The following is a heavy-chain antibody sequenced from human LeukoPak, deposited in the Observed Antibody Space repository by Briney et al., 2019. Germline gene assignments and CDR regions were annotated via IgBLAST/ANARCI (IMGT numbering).Heavy chain of an antibody. CDR2: IIPMFGTA. J-gene: IGHJ4*02. CDR1: GGTFSTYA. CDR3: ARDRAWSTIETLQLDY. Sequence: SVKVSCKASGGTFSTYAISWVRQAPGQGLEWMGGIIPMFGTANYAQKFQGRVTITADKSTSTAYMELSSLRSEDTAVYYCARDRAWSTIETLQLDYWGQGTLVTVSS. D-gene: IGHD5/OR15-5a*01. V-gene: IGHV1-69*06.